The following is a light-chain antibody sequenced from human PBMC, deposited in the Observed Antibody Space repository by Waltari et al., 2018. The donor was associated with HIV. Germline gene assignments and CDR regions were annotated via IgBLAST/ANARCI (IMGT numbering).Light chain of an antibody. Sequence: QSVLTQPPSASGTPGPRVTISCSGSRSNIRSNNVYWDQQLPGTAPKLLSYRNNQRPSGVPDRFSGAKSGTSASLAISGLRSEDEADYYCATWDDSLSGVVFGGGTKLTVL. CDR1: RSNIRSNN. V-gene: IGLV1-47*01. J-gene: IGLJ2*01. CDR2: RNN. CDR3: ATWDDSLSGVV.